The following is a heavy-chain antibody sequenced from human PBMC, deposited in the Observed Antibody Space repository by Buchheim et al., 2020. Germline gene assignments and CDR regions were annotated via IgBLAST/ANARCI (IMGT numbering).Heavy chain of an antibody. D-gene: IGHD1-20*01. CDR1: GFTFSSYA. Sequence: EVQLLESGGGLVQPGGSLRLSCAAPGFTFSSYAMSWVRQAPGKGLEWVSAISGSGGSTYYADSVKGRFTISRDNSKKKLYLQMNSLRAEDTAVYYCAKDPSVPHNWNPYFDYWGQGTL. CDR2: ISGSGGST. V-gene: IGHV3-23*01. J-gene: IGHJ4*02. CDR3: AKDPSVPHNWNPYFDY.